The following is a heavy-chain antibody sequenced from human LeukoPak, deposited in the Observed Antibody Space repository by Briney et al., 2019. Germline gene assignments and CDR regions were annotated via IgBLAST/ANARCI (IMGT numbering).Heavy chain of an antibody. CDR3: AKQSTFYGPFDY. V-gene: IGHV3-21*04. CDR1: GFTLNTYT. CDR2: ISSSSIYI. D-gene: IGHD2/OR15-2a*01. Sequence: GGSLRLSCAASGFTLNTYTINWVRQAPGKGLEWVSSISSSSIYIYYADSLKGRFTISRNNAKNSLYLHIDSLRAEDTAVYYCAKQSTFYGPFDYWGQGTLVTVSS. J-gene: IGHJ4*02.